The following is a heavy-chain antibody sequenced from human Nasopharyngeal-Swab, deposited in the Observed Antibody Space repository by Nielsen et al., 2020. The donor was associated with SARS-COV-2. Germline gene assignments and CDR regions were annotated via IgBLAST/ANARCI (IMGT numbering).Heavy chain of an antibody. CDR3: ARAGKIQLWFNSLYYFDY. CDR1: GYTFTSYD. Sequence: ASVKVSCKASGYTFTSYDIHWVRQDTGQGLEWMGWMNPNSGNTGYAQKFMGIVTMTRNTSISTAYMELSSLRSEDTAVYYCARAGKIQLWFNSLYYFDYWGKGTLVTVSS. D-gene: IGHD5-18*01. J-gene: IGHJ4*02. V-gene: IGHV1-8*01. CDR2: MNPNSGNT.